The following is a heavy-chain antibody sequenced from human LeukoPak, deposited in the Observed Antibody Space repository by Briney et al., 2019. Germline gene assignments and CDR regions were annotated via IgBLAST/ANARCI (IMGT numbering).Heavy chain of an antibody. CDR2: INPNSGGT. V-gene: IGHV1-2*02. CDR3: ARESITMVRGVQPDY. Sequence: ASVKVSCKASGYTFTGYYMHWVRQAPGQGLEWMGWINPNSGGTNYAQKFQGRATMTRDTSISTAYMELSRLRSDDTAVYYCARESITMVRGVQPDYWGQGTLVTVSS. J-gene: IGHJ4*02. CDR1: GYTFTGYY. D-gene: IGHD3-10*01.